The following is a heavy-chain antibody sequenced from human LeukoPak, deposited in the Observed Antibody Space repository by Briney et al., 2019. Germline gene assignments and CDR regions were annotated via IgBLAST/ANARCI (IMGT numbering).Heavy chain of an antibody. CDR3: ARLGGSYYTY. CDR1: GFAFSSYW. V-gene: IGHV3-7*01. Sequence: GGSLRLSCVASGFAFSSYWMSWVRQAPAKGLEWVANIKQDGGEKYYADSVKGRFTISRDNAKNSLFLQMNSLRVEDTAVYYCARLGGSYYTYWGQGTLVTVSS. CDR2: IKQDGGEK. J-gene: IGHJ4*02. D-gene: IGHD1-26*01.